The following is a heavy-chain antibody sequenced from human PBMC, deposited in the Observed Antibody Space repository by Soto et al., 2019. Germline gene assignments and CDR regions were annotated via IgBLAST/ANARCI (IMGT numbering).Heavy chain of an antibody. J-gene: IGHJ4*02. CDR3: ARADYYDSSGFYYDY. V-gene: IGHV1-46*01. CDR2: INPSGGST. CDR1: GYIFTNHY. Sequence: GASVKVSCKASGYIFTNHYIHWVRQAPGQGLEWMGIINPSGGSTNYLQKFQGRVTMTRDTSTSTVYMELSSLRSEDTAVYFCARADYYDSSGFYYDYWGQGNLVTVSS. D-gene: IGHD3-22*01.